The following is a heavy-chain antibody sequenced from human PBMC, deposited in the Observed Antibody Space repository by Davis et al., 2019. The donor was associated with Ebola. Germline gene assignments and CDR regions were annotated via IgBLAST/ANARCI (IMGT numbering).Heavy chain of an antibody. J-gene: IGHJ5*02. Sequence: ASVKVSCKASGYTFTSYGISWVRQAPGQGLEWMGWMNPNSGNTGYAQKFQGRVTMTRNTSISTAYMELSSLRSEDTAVYYCARTRGVRFLEWLLYGWFDPWGQGTLVTVSS. CDR1: GYTFTSYG. CDR3: ARTRGVRFLEWLLYGWFDP. V-gene: IGHV1-8*02. D-gene: IGHD3-3*01. CDR2: MNPNSGNT.